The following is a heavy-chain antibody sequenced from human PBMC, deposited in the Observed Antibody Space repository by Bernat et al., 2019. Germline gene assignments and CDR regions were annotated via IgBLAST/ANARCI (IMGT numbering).Heavy chain of an antibody. CDR1: GFTFSSYA. CDR2: ISYDGSNK. J-gene: IGHJ4*02. CDR3: ARDGEYSSGYYVY. V-gene: IGHV3-30-3*01. Sequence: QVQLVESGGGVVQPGRSLRLSCAASGFTFSSYAMHWVRQAPGKGLEWVAVISYDGSNKYYADSVKGRFTISRDNSKNTLYLQMNSLRAEDTAVYYCARDGEYSSGYYVYWGQGTLVTVSS. D-gene: IGHD3-22*01.